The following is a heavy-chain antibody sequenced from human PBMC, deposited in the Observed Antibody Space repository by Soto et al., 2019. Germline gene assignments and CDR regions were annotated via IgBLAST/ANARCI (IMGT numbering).Heavy chain of an antibody. CDR1: GYSFTSYW. J-gene: IGHJ6*01. Sequence: VESVTISCKVSGYSFTSYWIIWVLQMPGKGLEWMGRIDPSDSYTNYSPSFQGHVTISADKSISTAYLQWSSLKASDTAMYYCASPYYYDSSGYIYYGMDVWGQGTPVTVSS. V-gene: IGHV5-10-1*01. D-gene: IGHD3-22*01. CDR2: IDPSDSYT. CDR3: ASPYYYDSSGYIYYGMDV.